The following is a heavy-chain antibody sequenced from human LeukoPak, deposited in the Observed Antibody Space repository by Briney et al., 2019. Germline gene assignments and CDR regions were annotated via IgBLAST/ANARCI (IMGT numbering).Heavy chain of an antibody. CDR3: ARDLPWDPIAAAGRSGAYYYYGMDV. CDR2: INQDGGEK. D-gene: IGHD6-13*01. V-gene: IGHV3-7*01. Sequence: PGGSLRLSCAASGFTFSRNWMSWVRQAPGKGLEWVANINQDGGEKYYVDSVKGRFTISRDNAKNSLYLQMNSLRAEDTAVYYCARDLPWDPIAAAGRSGAYYYYGMDVWGQGTTVTVSS. J-gene: IGHJ6*02. CDR1: GFTFSRNW.